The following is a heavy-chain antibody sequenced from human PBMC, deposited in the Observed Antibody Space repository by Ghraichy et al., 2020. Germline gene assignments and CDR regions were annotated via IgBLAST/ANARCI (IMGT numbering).Heavy chain of an antibody. CDR3: TTDSPHDGSQAAIAY. J-gene: IGHJ4*02. V-gene: IGHV3-15*01. D-gene: IGHD6-13*01. CDR2: IKSKTDGGTT. Sequence: PGKGLEWVGRIKSKTDGGTTDYAAPVKGRFTISRDDSRNTLYLQMNSLKTEDTAVYYCTTDSPHDGSQAAIAYWGQG.